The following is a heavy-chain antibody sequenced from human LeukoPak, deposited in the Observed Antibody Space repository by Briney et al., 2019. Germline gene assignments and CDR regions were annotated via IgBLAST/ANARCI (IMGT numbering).Heavy chain of an antibody. V-gene: IGHV1-2*02. CDR2: INPNSGGT. CDR1: GYIFNRYY. CDR3: ARAPAAIIRDNWFDP. D-gene: IGHD2-2*01. Sequence: ASVTVSCKASGYIFNRYYIHWVRQAPGQGLEWMGWINPNSGGTNYAQKLQGRVTMTRDTSMSTAYMELRSLRSDDTAVYYCARAPAAIIRDNWFDPWGQGTLVTVSS. J-gene: IGHJ5*02.